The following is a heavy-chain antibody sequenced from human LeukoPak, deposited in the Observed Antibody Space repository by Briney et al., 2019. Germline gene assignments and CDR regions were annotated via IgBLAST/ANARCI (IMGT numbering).Heavy chain of an antibody. J-gene: IGHJ4*02. Sequence: GASVKVSCKASGGTFSSYAISWVRQAPGQGLEWMGGIIPIFGTANYAQKFQGRVTITADKSTSTAYMELSSLRSEDTAVYYCARASDSSGYYHLKFDYWGQGTLVTVSS. CDR3: ARASDSSGYYHLKFDY. V-gene: IGHV1-69*06. D-gene: IGHD3-22*01. CDR2: IIPIFGTA. CDR1: GGTFSSYA.